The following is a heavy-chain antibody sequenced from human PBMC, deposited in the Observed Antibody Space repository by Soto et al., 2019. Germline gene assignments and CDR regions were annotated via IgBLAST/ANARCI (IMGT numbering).Heavy chain of an antibody. CDR3: ARHHRYCTGGSCYAIDS. CDR1: GGSISSYY. CDR2: IYYTGST. V-gene: IGHV4-59*08. J-gene: IGHJ4*02. Sequence: SETLSLTCTVSGGSISSYYWTWIRQPPGKEPEWIAYIYYTGSTSYNPSLKSRVTISLDTSKNQFSLNLSSVTAADTAIYYCARHHRYCTGGSCYAIDSWGQGTLVTVSS. D-gene: IGHD2-15*01.